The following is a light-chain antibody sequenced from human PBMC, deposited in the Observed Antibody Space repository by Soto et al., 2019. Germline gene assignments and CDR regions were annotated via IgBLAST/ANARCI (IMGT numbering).Light chain of an antibody. Sequence: QSVLTQPASVSGSPGQSITISCTGTSSDVGSYNLVSWYQQHPGKAPKLIIYEDNKRPSGVSNRFSGSKSGNTASLTISGLHAEYEADYYCCPYARSNTYVFGTGTKVTV. V-gene: IGLV2-23*01. CDR1: SSDVGSYNL. J-gene: IGLJ1*01. CDR3: CPYARSNTYV. CDR2: EDN.